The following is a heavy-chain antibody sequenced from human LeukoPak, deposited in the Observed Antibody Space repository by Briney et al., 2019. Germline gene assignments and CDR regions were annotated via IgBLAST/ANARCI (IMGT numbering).Heavy chain of an antibody. D-gene: IGHD6-25*01. CDR2: YNGGST. V-gene: IGHV4-39*01. CDR3: ARPLYNSGGWFDP. J-gene: IGHJ5*02. Sequence: YNGGSTYYNPSLKTRATRSIDTSKNQLSLSLRSVTAADTAVYYCARPLYNSGGWFDPWGQGTLVTVSS.